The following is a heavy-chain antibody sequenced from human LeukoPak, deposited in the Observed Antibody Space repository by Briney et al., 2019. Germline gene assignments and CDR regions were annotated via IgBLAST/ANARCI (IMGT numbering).Heavy chain of an antibody. CDR1: GYTFTSHG. V-gene: IGHV1-18*01. J-gene: IGHJ3*02. CDR2: GSGYNGNT. Sequence: GASVKVSCKAAGYTFTSHGISWGRQAPGQGHGWMGWGSGYNGNTNYAQKLQGRVTMTTDTSTSTAYMELRSLRSDDTAVYYCARDLAVAGTSDVFDIWGQGTMVTVSS. CDR3: ARDLAVAGTSDVFDI. D-gene: IGHD6-19*01.